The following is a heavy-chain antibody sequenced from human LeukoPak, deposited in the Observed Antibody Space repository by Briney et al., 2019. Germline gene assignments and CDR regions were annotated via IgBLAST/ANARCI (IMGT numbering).Heavy chain of an antibody. D-gene: IGHD5-18*01. CDR2: ISGSGGST. J-gene: IGHJ4*02. V-gene: IGHV3-23*01. CDR3: AREGTAMVSFDY. Sequence: GGSLRLSCAASGFTFSSYAMSWVRRAPGKGLEWVSAISGSGGSTYYADSVKGRFTISRDNAKNSLYLQMNSLRAEDTAVYYCAREGTAMVSFDYWGQGTLVTVSS. CDR1: GFTFSSYA.